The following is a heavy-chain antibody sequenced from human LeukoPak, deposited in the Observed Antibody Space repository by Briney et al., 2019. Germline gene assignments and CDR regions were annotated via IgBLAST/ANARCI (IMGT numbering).Heavy chain of an antibody. CDR3: ARGPLGPTYFDY. Sequence: SETLSLTCTVSGGSISSSNFYWGWIRQPPGKGLEWIGYIYYSGSTNYNPSLKSRVTISVDTSKNQFSLKLSSVTAADTAVYYCARGPLGPTYFDYWGQGTLVTVSS. CDR1: GGSISSSNFY. CDR2: IYYSGST. V-gene: IGHV4-61*05. J-gene: IGHJ4*02. D-gene: IGHD1-26*01.